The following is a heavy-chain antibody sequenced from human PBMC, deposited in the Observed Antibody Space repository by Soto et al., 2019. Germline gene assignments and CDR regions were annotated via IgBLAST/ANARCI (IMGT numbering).Heavy chain of an antibody. CDR2: ISAYNGNT. CDR3: ARDLXIAAAGKWDYCYYGMDV. V-gene: IGHV1-18*01. CDR1: GYTFTSYG. Sequence: GASVKVSCKASGYTFTSYGISWVRQAPGQGLEWMGWISAYNGNTNYAQKLQGRVTMTTDTSTSTAYMELRSLRSDDTAVYYCARDLXIAAAGKWDYCYYGMDVWGQGTTVTVSS. D-gene: IGHD6-13*01. J-gene: IGHJ6*02.